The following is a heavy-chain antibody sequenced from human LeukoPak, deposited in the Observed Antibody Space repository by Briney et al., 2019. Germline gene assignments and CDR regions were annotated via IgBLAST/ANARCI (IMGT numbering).Heavy chain of an antibody. V-gene: IGHV3-23*01. CDR2: LSGSGITT. CDR3: AKGIYSSGWSYFDY. Sequence: GGSVTLSCAASGFTFSNSAMIWLRQAPGKGLEWVSTLSGSGITTYYADSVTGRFTISRDNSKNTLYLQMNSLRAEDTAVYYCAKGIYSSGWSYFDYWGHGTLVTVSS. D-gene: IGHD6-19*01. J-gene: IGHJ4*01. CDR1: GFTFSNSA.